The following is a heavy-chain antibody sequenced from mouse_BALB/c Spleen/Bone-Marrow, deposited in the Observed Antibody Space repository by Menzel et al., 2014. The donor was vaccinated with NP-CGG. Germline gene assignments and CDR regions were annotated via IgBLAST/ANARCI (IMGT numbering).Heavy chain of an antibody. CDR3: TRSGYYGSNYGYFDV. J-gene: IGHJ1*01. D-gene: IGHD1-1*01. CDR2: IYPGSGST. CDR1: GYTFTSYW. Sequence: LQQSGSELVRPGASVKLSCKASGYTFTSYWMHWVKQRPGQGLEWIGNIYPGSGSTNYDEKFKSKATLTVDTSSSTAYMQLSSLTSEDSAVYYCTRSGYYGSNYGYFDVWGAGTTVTVSS. V-gene: IGHV1S22*01.